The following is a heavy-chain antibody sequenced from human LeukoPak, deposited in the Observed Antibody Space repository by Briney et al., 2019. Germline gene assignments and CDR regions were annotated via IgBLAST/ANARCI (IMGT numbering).Heavy chain of an antibody. V-gene: IGHV3-33*01. CDR1: GFTFCRSG. CDR2: IWYGGSHE. D-gene: IGHD3-16*02. CDR3: ARDQSSYGMDV. Sequence: GGSLRLSCAASGFTFCRSGMHWVRQAPGKGLEWVSDIWYGGSHEDYADFVKVRFTISRHNSKNTLFMQMNSLRAEDTAVYYCARDQSSYGMDVWGQGTTVTVSS. J-gene: IGHJ6*02.